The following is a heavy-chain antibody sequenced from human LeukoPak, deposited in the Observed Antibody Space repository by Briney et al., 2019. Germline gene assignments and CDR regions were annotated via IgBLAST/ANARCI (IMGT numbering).Heavy chain of an antibody. Sequence: SETLSLTCTVSGGSISSYYWSWIRQPPGKGLEWIGYIYYSGSTNYNPSLKSRVTISVDTSKNQFSLKLSSVTAADTAVYYCARLRRRRAFDIWGQGTMVAVSS. CDR2: IYYSGST. J-gene: IGHJ3*02. CDR3: ARLRRRRAFDI. V-gene: IGHV4-59*08. CDR1: GGSISSYY.